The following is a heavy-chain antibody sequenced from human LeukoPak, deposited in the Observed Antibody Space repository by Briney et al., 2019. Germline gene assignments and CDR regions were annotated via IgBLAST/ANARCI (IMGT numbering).Heavy chain of an antibody. CDR2: IDYSGST. Sequence: PSETLSLTCTVSGGSLHNYYWSWIRQPPGKGLGWIGYIDYSGSTNYNTSLKSRVTISVDTSQNQFSLKLSSVTAADTAVYYCARASYYYGSGSGPRFGPWGQGTLLTVSS. CDR3: ARASYYYGSGSGPRFGP. D-gene: IGHD3-10*01. V-gene: IGHV4-59*12. CDR1: GGSLHNYY. J-gene: IGHJ5*02.